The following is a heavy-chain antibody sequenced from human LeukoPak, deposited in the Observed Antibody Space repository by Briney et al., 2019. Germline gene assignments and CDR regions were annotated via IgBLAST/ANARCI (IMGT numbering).Heavy chain of an antibody. J-gene: IGHJ4*02. CDR1: GFTFSSYS. V-gene: IGHV3-21*01. CDR3: ARGVQRLTYYFDY. CDR2: ISSSSSYI. Sequence: GGSLRLSCAASGFTFSSYSMNWVRQAPGKGLEWVSSISSSSSYIYYADSVKGRFTISRDNAKNSLYLQMNSLRAEDTAVYYCARGVQRLTYYFDYWGQGTLVTVSS. D-gene: IGHD6-25*01.